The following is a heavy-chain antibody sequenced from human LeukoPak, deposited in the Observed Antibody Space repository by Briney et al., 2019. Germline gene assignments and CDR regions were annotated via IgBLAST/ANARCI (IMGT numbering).Heavy chain of an antibody. Sequence: KPSETLSLTCIVSGGSISSSTYYWGWIRQPPGKGLEWIGEINRSGSTNYNPSLKSRVTISVDTSKNQFSLKLSSVTAADTAVYYCAREGSGRYFDWFTPRYYFDYWGQGTLVTVSS. D-gene: IGHD3-9*01. J-gene: IGHJ4*02. CDR1: GGSISSSTYY. CDR3: AREGSGRYFDWFTPRYYFDY. CDR2: INRSGST. V-gene: IGHV4-39*07.